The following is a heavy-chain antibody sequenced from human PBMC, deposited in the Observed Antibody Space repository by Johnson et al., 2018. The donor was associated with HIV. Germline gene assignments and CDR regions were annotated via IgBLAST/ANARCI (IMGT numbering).Heavy chain of an antibody. J-gene: IGHJ3*02. D-gene: IGHD2-2*01. CDR3: ANGGLDCSSTSCPHVGPGIAAASVDAFDI. Sequence: VQLVESGGGLVQPGGSLRLSCAASGFTVSSDYMTWVRQAPGKGLEWVANIKQDGSEKYYVDSVKGRFTISRDNSKNTLYLQMNSLRAEDTAVYYRANGGLDCSSTSCPHVGPGIAAASVDAFDIWGQGTMVTVSS. V-gene: IGHV3-7*02. CDR1: GFTVSSDY. CDR2: IKQDGSEK.